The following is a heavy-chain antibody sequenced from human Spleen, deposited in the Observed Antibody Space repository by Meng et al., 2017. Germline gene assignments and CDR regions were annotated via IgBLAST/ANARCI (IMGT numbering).Heavy chain of an antibody. Sequence: GESLKIPCAASGFTLSSYWMHWVRQAPGRGLVWVSRINSDGSDTSYADSVKGRFTISRDNARNTLYLQMNSLRAEDTAVYYCASCVGDTTYGMDVWGQGTTVTVSS. CDR1: GFTLSSYW. CDR2: INSDGSDT. CDR3: ASCVGDTTYGMDV. J-gene: IGHJ6*02. V-gene: IGHV3-74*01. D-gene: IGHD1-1*01.